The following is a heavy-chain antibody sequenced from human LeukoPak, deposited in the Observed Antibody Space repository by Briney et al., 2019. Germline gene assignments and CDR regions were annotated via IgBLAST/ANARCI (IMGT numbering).Heavy chain of an antibody. J-gene: IGHJ3*02. CDR3: ARDFYGDWAFDI. V-gene: IGHV3-74*01. Sequence: PGASLRLSCAASGFTFSRHWMYWVRQAPGKGLVWVSRVKSDGSSTSYADSVKGRFTISRDKAKNSLYLQMSSLRDEDTAMYYCARDFYGDWAFDIWGQGTMVTVPS. CDR1: GFTFSRHW. D-gene: IGHD4-17*01. CDR2: VKSDGSST.